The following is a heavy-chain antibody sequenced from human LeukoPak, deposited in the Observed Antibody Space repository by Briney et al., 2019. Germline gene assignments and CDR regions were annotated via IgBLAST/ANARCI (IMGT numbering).Heavy chain of an antibody. CDR3: AKSVEMATIFDY. CDR2: IRGSGGST. Sequence: PGGSLRLSCAASGFTFSSYAMSWVRQAPGKGLEWVSAIRGSGGSTYYADSVKGRFTISRDNSKNTLYLQMNSLRAEDTAVYYCAKSVEMATIFDYWGQGTLVTVSS. D-gene: IGHD5-24*01. CDR1: GFTFSSYA. V-gene: IGHV3-23*01. J-gene: IGHJ4*02.